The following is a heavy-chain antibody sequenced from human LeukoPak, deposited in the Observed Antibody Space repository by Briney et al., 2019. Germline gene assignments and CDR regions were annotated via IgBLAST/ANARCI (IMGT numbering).Heavy chain of an antibody. V-gene: IGHV3-48*03. CDR1: GFTFSSYE. CDR3: ARGSIPPDH. J-gene: IGHJ4*02. D-gene: IGHD2-21*01. Sequence: PGGSLRLSCVASGFTFSSYEMNWVRQAPGKGMEWLAEISGSSTTIYNTDSVKGRFNISRDNSKNSVYLQMNSLRAEDTAVYYCARGSIPPDHWGQGTLVTVSS. CDR2: ISGSSTTI.